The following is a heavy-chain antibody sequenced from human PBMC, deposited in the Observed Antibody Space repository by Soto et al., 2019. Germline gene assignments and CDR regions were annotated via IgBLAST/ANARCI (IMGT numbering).Heavy chain of an antibody. CDR1: GFTFSSYA. Sequence: GGSLSLSCAASGFTFSSYAMSWVRQAPGKGLEWVSAISGSGGSTYYADSVKGRFTISRDNSKNTLYLQMNSLRAEDTAVYYCAKVGHFDWSLDYSGGQGTLVTVSS. CDR2: ISGSGGST. J-gene: IGHJ4*02. V-gene: IGHV3-23*01. D-gene: IGHD3-9*01. CDR3: AKVGHFDWSLDYS.